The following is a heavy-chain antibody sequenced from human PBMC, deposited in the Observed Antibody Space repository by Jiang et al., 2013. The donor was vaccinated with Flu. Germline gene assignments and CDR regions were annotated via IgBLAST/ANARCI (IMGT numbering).Heavy chain of an antibody. CDR3: ARVPYSSPMYYFDY. J-gene: IGHJ4*02. V-gene: IGHV4-38-2*01. Sequence: GLVKPSETLSLTCAVSGYSISSGYYWGWIRQPPGKGLEWIGSIYHSGSTYYNPSLKSRVTISVDTSKNQFSLKLSSVTAADTAVYYCARVPYSSPMYYFDYWGQGTLVTVSS. CDR2: IYHSGST. CDR1: GYSISSGYY. D-gene: IGHD6-19*01.